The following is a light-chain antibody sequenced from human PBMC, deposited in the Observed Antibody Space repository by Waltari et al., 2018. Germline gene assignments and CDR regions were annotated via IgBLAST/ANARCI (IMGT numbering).Light chain of an antibody. CDR1: QSISTN. CDR2: CAS. CDR3: QQYDKWLRYS. V-gene: IGKV3-15*01. Sequence: IVMTQSPATLSVSPGERATLSCRASQSISTNLAWFQEKPGQAPRPPIYCASTRATGVPARFSGSGSGTYFTLVISSLQSEDFVVYYCQQYDKWLRYSFGQGTKLEIK. J-gene: IGKJ2*01.